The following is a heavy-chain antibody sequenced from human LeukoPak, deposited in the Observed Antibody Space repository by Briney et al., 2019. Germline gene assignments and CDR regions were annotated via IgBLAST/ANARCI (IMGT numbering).Heavy chain of an antibody. D-gene: IGHD4-23*01. CDR3: ARAVDYGGNSVVSYFDY. CDR1: GGSFSGYY. Sequence: ETLSLTCAVYGGSFSGYYWNWVRQAPGKGLEWVSSISSSSSYIYYADSVKGRFTISRDNAKNSLYLQMNSLRAEDTAVYYCARAVDYGGNSVVSYFDYWGQGTLVTVSS. J-gene: IGHJ4*02. V-gene: IGHV3-21*01. CDR2: ISSSSSYI.